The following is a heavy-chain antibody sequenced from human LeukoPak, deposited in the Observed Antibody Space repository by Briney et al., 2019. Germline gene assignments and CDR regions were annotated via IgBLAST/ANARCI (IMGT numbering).Heavy chain of an antibody. V-gene: IGHV3-48*03. J-gene: IGHJ4*02. D-gene: IGHD1-1*01. CDR1: GFTFSSYE. Sequence: PGGSLRLPCAASGFTFSSYEMNWVRQAPGKGLEWVSYISSSGSTIYYADSVKGRFTISRDNAKNSLYLQMNSLRAEDTAVYYCARDQNNWNEKDYWGQGTLVTVSS. CDR3: ARDQNNWNEKDY. CDR2: ISSSGSTI.